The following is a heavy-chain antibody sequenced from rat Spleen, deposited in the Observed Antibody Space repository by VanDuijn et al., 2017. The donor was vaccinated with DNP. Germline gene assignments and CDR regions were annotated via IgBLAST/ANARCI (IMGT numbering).Heavy chain of an antibody. V-gene: IGHV5-20*01. J-gene: IGHJ4*01. CDR1: GFTFSDYY. CDR2: INADGGST. Sequence: EVQLVESGGGLVQPGRSLKLSCVASGFTFSDYYMAWVRQAPTRGLEWVASINADGGSTSYSDSVKGRFSISRDNAENTVYLQMNSLRSEDTATYYCAKDYHFYAMDAWGQGTSVTVSS. CDR3: AKDYHFYAMDA.